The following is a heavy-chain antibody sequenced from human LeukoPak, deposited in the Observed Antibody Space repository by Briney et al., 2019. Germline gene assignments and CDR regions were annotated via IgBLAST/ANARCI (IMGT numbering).Heavy chain of an antibody. CDR2: IYYSGST. CDR1: GVSISSYY. D-gene: IGHD5-18*01. CDR3: ASGGYSYGYGYYFDY. Sequence: PSETLSLTCTVSGVSISSYYWSWLRQPPGRGLEWIGYIYYSGSTNYHPSLKSRVTISVDTSKNQCSLKLSSVTAADTAVYYCASGGYSYGYGYYFDYWGQGTLVTVSS. V-gene: IGHV4-59*01. J-gene: IGHJ4*02.